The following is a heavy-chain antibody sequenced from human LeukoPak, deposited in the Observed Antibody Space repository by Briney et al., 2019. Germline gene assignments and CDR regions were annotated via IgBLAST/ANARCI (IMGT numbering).Heavy chain of an antibody. D-gene: IGHD3-3*01. CDR1: GGSISSYY. CDR2: IYTSGST. CDR3: ARDTTIFGVADAFDI. Sequence: SETLSLTCTVSGGSISSYYWSWIRQPAGKGLEWIGRIYTSGSTNYNPSLKSRVTMSVDTSKNQLSLKLSSVTAADTAVYYCARDTTIFGVADAFDIWGQGTMVTVSS. J-gene: IGHJ3*02. V-gene: IGHV4-4*07.